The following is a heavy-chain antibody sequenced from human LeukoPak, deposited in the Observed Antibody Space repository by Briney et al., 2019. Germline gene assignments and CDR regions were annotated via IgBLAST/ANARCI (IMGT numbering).Heavy chain of an antibody. D-gene: IGHD4-23*01. V-gene: IGHV5-51*01. CDR1: GYNFATAW. J-gene: IGHJ4*02. CDR2: VYPGDSDT. Sequence: GESLKISCKASGYNFATAWIAWVRQMPGKGLGWMGIVYPGDSDTKYNPSFQGHVTISADKSITTAYLQWASLKASDTAIYYCARHGRWELDYWGQGTLVSVSS. CDR3: ARHGRWELDY.